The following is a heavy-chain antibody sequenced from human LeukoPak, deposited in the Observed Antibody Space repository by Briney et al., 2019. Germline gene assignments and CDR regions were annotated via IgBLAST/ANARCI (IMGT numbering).Heavy chain of an antibody. CDR2: INAGNGNT. D-gene: IGHD6-13*01. V-gene: IGHV1-3*01. CDR3: ARDAGSSWLGGETRGRNWFDP. J-gene: IGHJ5*02. CDR1: GYTFTSYA. Sequence: GASVKVSCKASGYTFTSYAMHWVRQAPGQRLEWMGWINAGNGNTKYSQKFQGRVTITRDTSASTAYMELSSLRSEDTAVYYCARDAGSSWLGGETRGRNWFDPWGQGTLVTVSS.